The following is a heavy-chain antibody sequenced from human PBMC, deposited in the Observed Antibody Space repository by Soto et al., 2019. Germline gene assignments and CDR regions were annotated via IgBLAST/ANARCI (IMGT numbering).Heavy chain of an antibody. J-gene: IGHJ6*02. Sequence: VQVLESGGGLVQPGGSLRLSCAASGFTFSSYAMSWVRQAPGKGLEWVSAISGSGGSTSHADSVRGRFTISRDNSKNTLYLQMNSLRAEDTAVYYWAKDPSYGSGSSSSYFYGMDVWGQGTAVTVSS. CDR2: ISGSGGST. CDR3: AKDPSYGSGSSSSYFYGMDV. D-gene: IGHD3-10*01. V-gene: IGHV3-23*01. CDR1: GFTFSSYA.